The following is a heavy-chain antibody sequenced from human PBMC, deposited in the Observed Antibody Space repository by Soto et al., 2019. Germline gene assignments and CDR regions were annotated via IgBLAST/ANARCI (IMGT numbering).Heavy chain of an antibody. J-gene: IGHJ6*02. V-gene: IGHV6-1*01. CDR3: ARSKWELLRNYYGMDV. D-gene: IGHD1-26*01. Sequence: SQTLSLTCAISGDSVSSNSAAWNWIRQSPSRGLEWLGRTYYRSKWYNDYAVSVKSRITINPDTSKNQFSLQLNSVTPEDTAVYYCARSKWELLRNYYGMDVWGQGTTVTVSS. CDR2: TYYRSKWYN. CDR1: GDSVSSNSAA.